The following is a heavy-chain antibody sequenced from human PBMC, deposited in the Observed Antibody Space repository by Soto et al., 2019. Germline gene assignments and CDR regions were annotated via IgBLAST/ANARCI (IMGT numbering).Heavy chain of an antibody. J-gene: IGHJ6*02. CDR2: IIPILGIT. CDR1: GGTFSSHT. Sequence: QVQLVQSGAEVKKPGSSVKVSCKASGGTFSSHTINWVRQAPGQGLEWMGRIIPILGITNYAQRFLGRVTIIADKFTSTAYMELSSLRSEYTAVYYCAKDGGRVDDYYYYDMDVWGQGTTVTVSS. CDR3: AKDGGRVDDYYYYDMDV. D-gene: IGHD3-3*01. V-gene: IGHV1-69*08.